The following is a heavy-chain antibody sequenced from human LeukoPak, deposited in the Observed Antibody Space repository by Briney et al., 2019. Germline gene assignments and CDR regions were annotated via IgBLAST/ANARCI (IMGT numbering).Heavy chain of an antibody. J-gene: IGHJ4*02. Sequence: PGGSLRLSCAASGFTFSSYTMNWVRQAPGKGLEWVSSISSRSNYIYYADSVKGRFTISRDNAKNSLYVQMNSLRAEDTAVYYCAKEVGIGYFDYWGQGTLVTVSS. CDR1: GFTFSSYT. D-gene: IGHD2-21*01. CDR3: AKEVGIGYFDY. V-gene: IGHV3-21*01. CDR2: ISSRSNYI.